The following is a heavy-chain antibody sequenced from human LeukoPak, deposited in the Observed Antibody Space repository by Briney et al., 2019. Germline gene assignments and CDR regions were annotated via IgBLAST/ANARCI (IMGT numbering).Heavy chain of an antibody. CDR3: ARDDPPRYCSGGSCYLGDTAMARDYYYYGMDV. V-gene: IGHV1-69*13. Sequence: GASVKVSCKASGYTFTGYYMHWVRQAPGQGLEWMGGIIPIFGTANYAQKFQGRVTITADESTSTAYMELSSLRSEDTAVYYCARDDPPRYCSGGSCYLGDTAMARDYYYYGMDVWGQGTTVTVSS. J-gene: IGHJ6*02. CDR1: GYTFTGYY. D-gene: IGHD2-15*01. CDR2: IIPIFGTA.